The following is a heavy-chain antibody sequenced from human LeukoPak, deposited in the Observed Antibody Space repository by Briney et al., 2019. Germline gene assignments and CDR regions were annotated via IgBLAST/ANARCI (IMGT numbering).Heavy chain of an antibody. CDR3: AKDMSSSGHKGFDY. J-gene: IGHJ4*02. D-gene: IGHD6-19*01. V-gene: IGHV3-9*01. Sequence: GRSLRLSCAASGFTFDDYAMHWVQQAPGKGLEWVSGISWNSGSIGYADSVKGRFTISRDNAKNSLYLQMNSLRAEDTALYYCAKDMSSSGHKGFDYWGQGTLVTVSS. CDR2: ISWNSGSI. CDR1: GFTFDDYA.